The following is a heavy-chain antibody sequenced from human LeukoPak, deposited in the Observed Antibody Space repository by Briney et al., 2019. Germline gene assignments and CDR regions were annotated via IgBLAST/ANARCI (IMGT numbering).Heavy chain of an antibody. Sequence: GGSLRLSCAASGFTFSTYAMSWVRQAPGQGLEWVSSISGDGGSTYYAESVKGRFTISRDNSKNTLYLQMNSLRAEDTAVYYCAKRPDCSTTNCFRFDYWGQGTLVTVSP. CDR1: GFTFSTYA. V-gene: IGHV3-23*01. J-gene: IGHJ4*02. D-gene: IGHD2-2*01. CDR2: ISGDGGST. CDR3: AKRPDCSTTNCFRFDY.